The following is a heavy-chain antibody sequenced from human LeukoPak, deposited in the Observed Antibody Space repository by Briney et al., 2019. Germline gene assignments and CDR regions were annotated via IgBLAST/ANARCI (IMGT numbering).Heavy chain of an antibody. CDR3: VKDAKRSFYDILPGYYRGDDRAPDY. CDR1: GFTFSSYE. J-gene: IGHJ4*02. Sequence: PGGSLRLSCAASGFTFSSYEMNWVRQAPGKGLEWVAFIRYDGTIKHYADSVKGRFTISRDSSKNTLYLQMNSLRAEDTAVYYCVKDAKRSFYDILPGYYRGDDRAPDYWGQGTLVTVSS. D-gene: IGHD3-9*01. CDR2: IRYDGTIK. V-gene: IGHV3-30*02.